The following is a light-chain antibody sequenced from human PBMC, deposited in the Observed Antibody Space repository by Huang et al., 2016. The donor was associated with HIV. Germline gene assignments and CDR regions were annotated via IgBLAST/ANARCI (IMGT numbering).Light chain of an antibody. CDR1: QSVSSD. CDR3: QQRSNWPPLT. V-gene: IGKV3-11*01. CDR2: DTS. J-gene: IGKJ4*01. Sequence: IVLTQSPATLSLAPGESATLSCRAGQSVSSDLAWYQQKPGQAPRLLICDTSNRATGIPGRFSGSVSGTDFNLTISSLEPEDFAVYYCQQRSNWPPLTFGGGTKVQIK.